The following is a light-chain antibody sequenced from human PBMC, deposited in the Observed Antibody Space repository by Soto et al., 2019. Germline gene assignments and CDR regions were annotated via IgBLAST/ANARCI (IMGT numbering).Light chain of an antibody. CDR2: RAS. CDR3: QQYNNWPRT. Sequence: EIVMTQSPATLSVSPGERATLSCRASQSVSSNLAWYQQKPGQAPRLLIYRASTRATGITARFSGSGSGTEFNLTISSLQSEDVAVYYCQQYNNWPRTFGQGTKVDIK. V-gene: IGKV3-15*01. CDR1: QSVSSN. J-gene: IGKJ1*01.